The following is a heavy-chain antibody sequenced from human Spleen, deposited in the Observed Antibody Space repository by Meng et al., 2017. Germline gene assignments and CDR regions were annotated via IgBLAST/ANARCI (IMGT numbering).Heavy chain of an antibody. CDR2: IKSKTDGGTT. V-gene: IGHV3-15*01. CDR1: GFTVSSNY. J-gene: IGHJ4*02. Sequence: GGSLRLSCAASGFTVSSNYMSWVRQAPGKGLEWVGRIKSKTDGGTTDYAAPVKGRFTISRDDSKNTLYLQMNSLKTEDTAVYYCSGHIDYWGQGTLVTVSS. CDR3: SGHIDY. D-gene: IGHD5-12*01.